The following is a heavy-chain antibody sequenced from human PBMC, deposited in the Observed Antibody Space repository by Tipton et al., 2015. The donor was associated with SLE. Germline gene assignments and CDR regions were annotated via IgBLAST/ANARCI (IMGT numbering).Heavy chain of an antibody. CDR2: IYYSGNT. D-gene: IGHD2-15*01. V-gene: IGHV4-59*11. CDR3: ARDGRGYCDNSGCSEYNWFDP. Sequence: TLSLTCTVSGGSISSHYWSWLRQPPGKGLEWIGYIYYSGNTKHNPSLKSRVTISLDTSRTQFSLKLSSVTAADTAVYYCARDGRGYCDNSGCSEYNWFDPWGQGTLVTVSS. CDR1: GGSISSHY. J-gene: IGHJ5*02.